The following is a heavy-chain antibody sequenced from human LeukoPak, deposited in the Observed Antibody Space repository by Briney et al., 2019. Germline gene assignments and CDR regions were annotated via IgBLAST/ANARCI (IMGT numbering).Heavy chain of an antibody. CDR2: INPNSGGT. CDR3: ARDIGYYYDSSGYSDY. V-gene: IGHV1-2*02. D-gene: IGHD3-22*01. CDR1: GGTFSSYA. Sequence: ASVKVSCKASGGTFSSYAISWVRQAPGQGLEWMGWINPNSGGTNYAQKFQGRVTMTRDTSISTAYMELSRLRSDDTAVYYCARDIGYYYDSSGYSDYWGQGTLVTVSS. J-gene: IGHJ4*02.